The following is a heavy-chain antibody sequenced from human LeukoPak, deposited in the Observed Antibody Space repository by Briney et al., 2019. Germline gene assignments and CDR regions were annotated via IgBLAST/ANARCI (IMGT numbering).Heavy chain of an antibody. CDR2: IHSDGSRT. D-gene: IGHD1-26*01. CDR3: ACDFGVVGATSAFHI. Sequence: GGSLSLSPAASGFTFSGYCMQWVRQAPGKGLVWVSLIHSDGSRTSYADSVKGRFTISRGNAKNTMYLQMNSLRAEDTALYYCACDFGVVGATSAFHIWGQGTMVTVSS. J-gene: IGHJ3*02. CDR1: GFTFSGYC. V-gene: IGHV3-74*01.